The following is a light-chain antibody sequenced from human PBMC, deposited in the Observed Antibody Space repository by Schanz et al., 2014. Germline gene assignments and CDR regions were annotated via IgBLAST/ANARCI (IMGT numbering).Light chain of an antibody. Sequence: QSALTQPASVSGSPGQSITISCTGTSSDIGSYNYVSWYQQHPGKAPKLMIYDVNKRPSGVSDRFSGSKSGNTASLTISGLQTDDEADYCCAYGDPSGMFGGGTKLTVL. CDR1: SSDIGSYNY. J-gene: IGLJ3*02. CDR2: DVN. CDR3: AYGDPSGM. V-gene: IGLV2-14*03.